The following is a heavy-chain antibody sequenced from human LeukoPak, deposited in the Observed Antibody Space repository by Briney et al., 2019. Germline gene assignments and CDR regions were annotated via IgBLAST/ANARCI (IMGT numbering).Heavy chain of an antibody. Sequence: TGGSLRLSCAASGFTFSSYAMHWVRQAPGKGLEWVAVISYDGSNKYYADSVKGRFTISRDNSKNTLYLQINSLRAEDTAVYYCAKAGSRLFGVLIPLSFDYWGQGTLITVSS. D-gene: IGHD3-3*01. V-gene: IGHV3-30*04. J-gene: IGHJ4*02. CDR2: ISYDGSNK. CDR1: GFTFSSYA. CDR3: AKAGSRLFGVLIPLSFDY.